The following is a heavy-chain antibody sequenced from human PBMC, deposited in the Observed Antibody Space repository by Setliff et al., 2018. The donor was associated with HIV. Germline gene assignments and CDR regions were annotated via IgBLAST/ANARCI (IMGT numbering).Heavy chain of an antibody. V-gene: IGHV3-23*01. CDR1: GFTFSNYG. Sequence: PGGSLRLSCAASGFTFSNYGMTWVRQAPGKGLEWVSGVSGSGGFTSYADSVKGRFTISRHNSKNTLSLQMNSLRAEDTAVYYCAGGIDYGSGTYLDYWGQGALVTVSS. J-gene: IGHJ4*02. CDR3: AGGIDYGSGTYLDY. CDR2: VSGSGGFT. D-gene: IGHD3-10*01.